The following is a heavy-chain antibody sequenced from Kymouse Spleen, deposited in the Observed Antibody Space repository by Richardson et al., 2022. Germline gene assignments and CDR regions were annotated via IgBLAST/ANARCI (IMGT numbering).Heavy chain of an antibody. CDR1: GGSISSYY. CDR3: ARGSSSWGFDY. J-gene: IGHJ4*02. D-gene: IGHD6-13*01. CDR2: IYYSGST. Sequence: QVQLQESGPGLVKPSETLSLTCTVSGGSISSYYWSWIRQPPGKGLEWIGYIYYSGSTNYNPSLKSRVTISVDTSKNQFSLKLSSVTAADTAVYYCARGSSSWGFDYWGQGTLVTVSS. V-gene: IGHV4-59*01.